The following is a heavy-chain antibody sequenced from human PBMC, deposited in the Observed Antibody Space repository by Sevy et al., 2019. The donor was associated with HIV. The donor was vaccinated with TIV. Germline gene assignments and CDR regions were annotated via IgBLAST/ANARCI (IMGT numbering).Heavy chain of an antibody. D-gene: IGHD6-13*01. CDR2: IIPIFGTA. Sequence: ASVKVSCKASGGTFSSYAISWVRQAPGQGLEWMGRIIPIFGTANYAQKFQGRVTITADESTSTAYMELSSLRSEDTAVYYCARDQTYSSSWNWFDPWGQGTLVTVSS. V-gene: IGHV1-69*13. CDR3: ARDQTYSSSWNWFDP. CDR1: GGTFSSYA. J-gene: IGHJ5*02.